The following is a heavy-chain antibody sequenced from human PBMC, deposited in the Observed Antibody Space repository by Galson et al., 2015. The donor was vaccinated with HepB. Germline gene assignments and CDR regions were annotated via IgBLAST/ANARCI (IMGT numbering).Heavy chain of an antibody. D-gene: IGHD3-22*01. V-gene: IGHV4-4*02. CDR2: IYHSGST. CDR3: ARVRRDSSGYYYIQFFDY. CDR1: GGSISSSNW. Sequence: ETLSLTCAVSGGSISSSNWWSWVRQPPGKGLEWIGEIYHSGSTNYNPSLKSRVTISVDKSKNQFSLKLSSVTAADTAVYYCARVRRDSSGYYYIQFFDYWGQGTLVTVSS. J-gene: IGHJ4*02.